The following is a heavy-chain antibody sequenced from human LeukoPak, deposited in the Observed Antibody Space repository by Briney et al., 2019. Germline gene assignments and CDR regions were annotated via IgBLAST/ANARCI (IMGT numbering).Heavy chain of an antibody. Sequence: GGSLRLSCAASGSTFSRYAMSWVRQVPGKGLEWVSGISGTGDKTYSADSVQGRFTISRDNSKNTLYLQMKSLRADDSAIYYCAAILLDLNYYFFDFWGQGTLVTVSS. CDR3: AAILLDLNYYFFDF. J-gene: IGHJ4*02. D-gene: IGHD1-1*01. CDR1: GSTFSRYA. V-gene: IGHV3-23*01. CDR2: ISGTGDKT.